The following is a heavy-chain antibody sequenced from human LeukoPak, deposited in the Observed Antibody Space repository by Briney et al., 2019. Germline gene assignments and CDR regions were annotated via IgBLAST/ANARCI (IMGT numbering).Heavy chain of an antibody. V-gene: IGHV3-49*04. CDR3: TRDQTPYY. CDR2: IASETYGGTA. J-gene: IGHJ4*02. CDR1: GFTFSSCT. Sequence: PGGSLRLSCVVSGFTFSSCTMNWVRQAPGKGLEWVGFIASETYGGTAEYAASVKGRFTISRDDSKSSAYLQMNSLKTEDTAVYYCTRDQTPYYWGQGTLVTVSS.